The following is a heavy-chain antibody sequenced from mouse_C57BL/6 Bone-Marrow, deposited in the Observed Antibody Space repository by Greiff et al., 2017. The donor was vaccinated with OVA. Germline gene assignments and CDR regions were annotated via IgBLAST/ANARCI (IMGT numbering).Heavy chain of an antibody. CDR2: IDPAIGIP. CDR3: ARYYYYGSSLDY. CDR1: VFPFNTTF. Sequence: VQLQPSFAVLVRPVSSVPFSFPSSVFPFNTTFLPLFIPRPYPFLSWIGRIDPAIGIPKYAPKFPGKATITADTSSNTAYLQLSSLTSEDTAIYYCARYYYYGSSLDYWGQGTTLTVSS. J-gene: IGHJ2*01. V-gene: IGHV14-3*01. D-gene: IGHD1-1*01.